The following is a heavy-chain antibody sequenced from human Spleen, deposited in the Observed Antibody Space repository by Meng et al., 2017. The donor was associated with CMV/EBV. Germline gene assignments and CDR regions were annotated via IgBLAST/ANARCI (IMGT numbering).Heavy chain of an antibody. CDR1: GGSFSGYY. CDR3: ARANNRPYSSSWYDFGWDY. J-gene: IGHJ4*02. D-gene: IGHD6-13*01. Sequence: SQTLSLTCAVYGGSFSGYYWSWIRQPPGKGLEWIGEINHSGSTNYNPSPKSRVTISVDTSKNQFSLKLSSVTAADTAVYYCARANNRPYSSSWYDFGWDYWGQGTLVTVSS. V-gene: IGHV4-34*01. CDR2: INHSGST.